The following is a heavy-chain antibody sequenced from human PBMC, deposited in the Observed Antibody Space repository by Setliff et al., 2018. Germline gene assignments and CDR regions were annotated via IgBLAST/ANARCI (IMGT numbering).Heavy chain of an antibody. CDR2: ISGSGGST. D-gene: IGHD3-10*01. Sequence: GGSLRLSCAASGFTFSSYAMSWVRQAPGKGLEWVSAISGSGGSTYYADSVKGRFTISRDNAKNSLYLQMNSLRAEDTAVYYCARDHVYGSQYYYYYYGMDVWGQGTTVTAP. V-gene: IGHV3-23*01. J-gene: IGHJ6*02. CDR3: ARDHVYGSQYYYYYYGMDV. CDR1: GFTFSSYA.